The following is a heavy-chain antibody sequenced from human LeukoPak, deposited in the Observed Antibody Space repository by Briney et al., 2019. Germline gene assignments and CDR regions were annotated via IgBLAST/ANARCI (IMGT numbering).Heavy chain of an antibody. CDR3: AREGGHTYYFDY. V-gene: IGHV3-66*01. J-gene: IGHJ4*02. CDR1: GFTVSSTY. D-gene: IGHD2-21*01. Sequence: GGSLRLSCAASGFTVSSTYMSWVRQAPGKGLEWVSVIHSGGNTYYADSVKGRFTISRDNSKGTLYLQMNRLRAEDTAVYYCAREGGHTYYFDYWGQGTLVTVSS. CDR2: IHSGGNT.